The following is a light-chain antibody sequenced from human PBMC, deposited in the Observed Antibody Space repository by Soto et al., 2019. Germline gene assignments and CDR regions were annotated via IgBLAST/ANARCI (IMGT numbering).Light chain of an antibody. V-gene: IGLV2-14*01. J-gene: IGLJ1*01. CDR3: TSSTSGSLYV. CDR2: NVS. CDR1: SNDVGGYNH. Sequence: QSVLTQPASVSGSPGQSITISCTGTSNDVGGYNHVSWYQQSPGKVPKLLIYNVSNRPSGVSDRFSGSKSGNTASLTISGLQAEDESDYFCTSSTSGSLYVFGTGTKVTV.